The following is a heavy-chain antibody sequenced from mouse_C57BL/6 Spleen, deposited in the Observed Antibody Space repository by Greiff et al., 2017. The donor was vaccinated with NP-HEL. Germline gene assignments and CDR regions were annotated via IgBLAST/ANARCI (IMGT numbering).Heavy chain of an antibody. CDR3: ARDAVVATRGAMDY. Sequence: EVQLVESGGGLVKPGGSLKLSCAASGFTFSSYAMSWVRQTPEKRLEWVATISDGGSYTYYPDNVQGRFTISRDNAKNNLYLQMSHLKSEDTAMYYCARDAVVATRGAMDYWGQGTSVTVSS. D-gene: IGHD1-1*01. V-gene: IGHV5-4*01. J-gene: IGHJ4*01. CDR2: ISDGGSYT. CDR1: GFTFSSYA.